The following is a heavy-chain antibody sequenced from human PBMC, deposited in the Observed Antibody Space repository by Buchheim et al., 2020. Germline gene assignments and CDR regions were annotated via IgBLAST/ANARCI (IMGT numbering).Heavy chain of an antibody. V-gene: IGHV3-48*03. J-gene: IGHJ4*02. D-gene: IGHD6-25*01. CDR1: GFTFSAYE. Sequence: EVQLVESGGGLVQPGGSLRLSCAASGFTFSAYEMNWVRQAPGKGLEWVSYFGSIGSTIYYADSVKGRFTISRDNAKTSLYLQINSLRAEETTVYYCAREIIAASFDYWGQGTL. CDR3: AREIIAASFDY. CDR2: FGSIGSTI.